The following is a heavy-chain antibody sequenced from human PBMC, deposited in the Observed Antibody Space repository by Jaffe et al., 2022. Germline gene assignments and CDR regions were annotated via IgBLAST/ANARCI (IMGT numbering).Heavy chain of an antibody. Sequence: QVQLQESGPGLVKPSETLSLTCAVSGYSISSGYYWGWIRQPPGKGLEWIGSIYHSGSTYYNPSLKSRVTISVDTSKNQFSLKLSSVTAADTAVYYCARGVRGYSYGLYFDYWGQGTLVTVSS. CDR2: IYHSGST. CDR3: ARGVRGYSYGLYFDY. J-gene: IGHJ4*02. D-gene: IGHD5-18*01. CDR1: GYSISSGYY. V-gene: IGHV4-38-2*01.